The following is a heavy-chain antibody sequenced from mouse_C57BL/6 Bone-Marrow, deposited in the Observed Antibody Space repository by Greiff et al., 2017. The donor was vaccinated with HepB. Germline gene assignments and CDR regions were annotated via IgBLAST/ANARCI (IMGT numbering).Heavy chain of an antibody. CDR1: GYTFTDYE. CDR2: IDPETGGT. CDR3: TRCRYREWFAY. V-gene: IGHV1-15*01. J-gene: IGHJ3*01. Sequence: VKLMESGAELVRPGASVTLSCKASGYTFTDYEMHWVKQTPVHGLEWIGAIDPETGGTAYNQKFKGKAILTADKAYSTAYMELRSLTSEDSAVYYCTRCRYREWFAYWGQGTLVTVSA. D-gene: IGHD2-14*01.